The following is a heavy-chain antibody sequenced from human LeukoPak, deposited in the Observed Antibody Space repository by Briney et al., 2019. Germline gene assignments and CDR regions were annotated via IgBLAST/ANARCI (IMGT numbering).Heavy chain of an antibody. CDR3: ARAPSGGAVAGTVDY. J-gene: IGHJ4*02. V-gene: IGHV1-69*13. Sequence: ASVKVSCKASGGTLSRFGISWVRQAPGQGLECMGGIIPIFGTANYAQKFQGRVTITADESTSTAYMELSSLKSDDTAVYYCARAPSGGAVAGTVDYWGQGTLVTVSS. CDR1: GGTLSRFG. D-gene: IGHD6-19*01. CDR2: IIPIFGTA.